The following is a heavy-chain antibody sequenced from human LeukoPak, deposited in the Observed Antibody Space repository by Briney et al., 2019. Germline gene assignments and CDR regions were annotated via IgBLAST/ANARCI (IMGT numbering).Heavy chain of an antibody. Sequence: PGGSLRLSCAASGFTFDDYAMHWVRQAPGKGLEWVSGISWNSGSIGYADSVKGRFTISRDNAKNSLYLQMNSLRAEDTALYYCAKDTHGYGSGSYYKAFDYWGQGTLVIVSS. CDR1: GFTFDDYA. V-gene: IGHV3-9*01. J-gene: IGHJ4*02. CDR2: ISWNSGSI. CDR3: AKDTHGYGSGSYYKAFDY. D-gene: IGHD3-10*01.